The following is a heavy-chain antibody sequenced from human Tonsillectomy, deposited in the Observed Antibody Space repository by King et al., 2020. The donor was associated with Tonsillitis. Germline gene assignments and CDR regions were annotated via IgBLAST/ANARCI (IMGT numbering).Heavy chain of an antibody. Sequence: QVQLVESGGGVVQPGRSLRLSCAASGFTFSEYGMHWVRQAPGKGLEWVAVIWYDGSNKYYADSVKGRFTISRDNSKNTLSLQMNSLRAEDTAVYYCARKIRTASGSQLQYYYYGLDVWGQGTTVTVSS. J-gene: IGHJ6*02. V-gene: IGHV3-33*01. CDR3: ARKIRTASGSQLQYYYYGLDV. D-gene: IGHD1-1*01. CDR2: IWYDGSNK. CDR1: GFTFSEYG.